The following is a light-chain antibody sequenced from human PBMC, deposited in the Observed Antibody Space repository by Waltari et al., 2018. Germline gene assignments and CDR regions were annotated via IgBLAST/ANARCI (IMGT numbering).Light chain of an antibody. Sequence: HSALTQPRSVSGSPGHSATISCTVTSSDVGGYYYVSWYQLHPGKAPELVIDDVNKRPSGVPDRFPGSKAGNTASVTISGLQADDEADYNWCSYGGRATGAFGGGKKLTVL. CDR1: SSDVGGYYY. V-gene: IGLV2-11*01. J-gene: IGLJ3*02. CDR3: CSYGGRATGA. CDR2: DVN.